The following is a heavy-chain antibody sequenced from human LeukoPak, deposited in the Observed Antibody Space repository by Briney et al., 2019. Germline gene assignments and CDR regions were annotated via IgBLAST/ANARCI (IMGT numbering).Heavy chain of an antibody. D-gene: IGHD6-19*01. CDR3: ARRIAVAASTWFDP. J-gene: IGHJ5*02. CDR2: IYYSGST. Sequence: PSETLSLTCTVSSGSIGSYYWSWIRQPPGKGLEWIGSIYYSGSTYYNPSLKSRVTISVDTSKNQFSLKLSSVTAADTAVYYCARRIAVAASTWFDPWGQGALVTVSS. CDR1: SGSIGSYY. V-gene: IGHV4-59*05.